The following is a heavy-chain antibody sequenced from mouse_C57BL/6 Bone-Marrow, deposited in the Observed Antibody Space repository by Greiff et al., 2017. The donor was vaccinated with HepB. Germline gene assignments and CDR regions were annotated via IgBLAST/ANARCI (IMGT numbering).Heavy chain of an antibody. Sequence: VQLQQPGAELVKPGTSVKMSCKASGYTFTNYWIGWAKQRPGHGLEWIGDIYPGGGYTNYNEKFKGKATLTADKSSSTAYMQFSSLTSEDSAIYYCARAGSSWYFDVWGTGTTVTVSS. D-gene: IGHD1-1*01. CDR2: IYPGGGYT. J-gene: IGHJ1*03. V-gene: IGHV1-63*01. CDR3: ARAGSSWYFDV. CDR1: GYTFTNYW.